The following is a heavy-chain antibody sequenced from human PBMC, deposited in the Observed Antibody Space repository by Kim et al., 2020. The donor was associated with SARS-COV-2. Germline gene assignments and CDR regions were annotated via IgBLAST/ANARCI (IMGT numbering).Heavy chain of an antibody. CDR1: GFTFSSYA. D-gene: IGHD1-1*01. V-gene: IGHV3-23*01. CDR3: AKGGGTGITLDYYYMDV. CDR2: ISGSGGST. Sequence: GGSLRLSCAASGFTFSSYAMSWVRQAPGKGLEWVSAISGSGGSTYYADSVKGRFTFSRDNSKNTLYLQMNSLRAEDTAVYYCAKGGGTGITLDYYYMDVWGKGTTVTVSS. J-gene: IGHJ6*03.